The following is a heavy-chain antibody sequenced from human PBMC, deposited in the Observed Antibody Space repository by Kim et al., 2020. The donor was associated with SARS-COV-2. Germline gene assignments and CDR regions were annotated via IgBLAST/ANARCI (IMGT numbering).Heavy chain of an antibody. J-gene: IGHJ3*02. CDR3: TTDVRVKTGYNI. V-gene: IGHV3-15*01. CDR1: GFTFSNSW. CDR2: IKSKTDGGTT. D-gene: IGHD3-9*01. Sequence: GGSLRLSCAASGFTFSNSWMSWVRQAPGKGLEWVCRIKSKTDGGTTDYAAPVKGRFTISRDDPKNTLYLQMNSLKTEDTAVYYCTTDVRVKTGYNIWGQGTMVTVSS.